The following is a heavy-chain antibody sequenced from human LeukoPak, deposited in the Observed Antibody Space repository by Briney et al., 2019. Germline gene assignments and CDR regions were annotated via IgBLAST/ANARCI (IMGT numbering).Heavy chain of an antibody. V-gene: IGHV3-21*01. CDR3: ARRMVTDAFDI. J-gene: IGHJ3*02. D-gene: IGHD2-21*02. CDR1: GFTFSSYS. Sequence: AGGSLRLSCAASGFTFSSYSMNWVRQAPGKGLEWVSSIGSSSSYIYYADSVKGRFTISRDNAKNSLYLQMNSLRAEDTAVYYCARRMVTDAFDIWGQGIMVTVSS. CDR2: IGSSSSYI.